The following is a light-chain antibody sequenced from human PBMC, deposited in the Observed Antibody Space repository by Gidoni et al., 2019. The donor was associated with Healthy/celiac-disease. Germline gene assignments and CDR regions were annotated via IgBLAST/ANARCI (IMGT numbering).Light chain of an antibody. CDR3: QQYNSYPST. J-gene: IGKJ1*01. CDR1: QSISSW. CDR2: NAS. V-gene: IGKV1-5*03. Sequence: DIQMTQAPSTLSASVGDRVTITCRASQSISSWLAWYQQKPGKAPKLLIYNASSLESGVPSRFSGIGSGTDFTLTLSSLQPDDFATYYCQQYNSYPSTFGQGTKVEIK.